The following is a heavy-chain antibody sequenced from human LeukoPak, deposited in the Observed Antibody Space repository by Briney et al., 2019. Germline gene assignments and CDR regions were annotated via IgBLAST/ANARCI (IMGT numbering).Heavy chain of an antibody. Sequence: SETLSLTCAVSGASISSYYWSWVRQPPGKGLEWIGYIYYSGSTSYNPSLKSRVTISVDTSKNQFSLKLSSVTAAGTAVYYCARDPYGRMPFDYWGQGTLVTVSS. V-gene: IGHV4-59*01. CDR2: IYYSGST. J-gene: IGHJ4*02. CDR1: GASISSYY. CDR3: ARDPYGRMPFDY. D-gene: IGHD2-2*01.